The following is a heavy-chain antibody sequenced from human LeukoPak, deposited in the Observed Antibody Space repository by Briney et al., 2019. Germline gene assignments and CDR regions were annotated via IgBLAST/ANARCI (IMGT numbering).Heavy chain of an antibody. Sequence: GGSLRLSCAASGVTVSSNYMSWVRQAPGKGLEWVSVIDSGGSTDYADSVKGRFTISRDNSKNTLYLQMNSLRAEDTAVYYCARAYLGWLHNARIFDYWGQGTLVPVSS. CDR3: ARAYLGWLHNARIFDY. J-gene: IGHJ4*02. V-gene: IGHV3-53*01. CDR2: IDSGGST. D-gene: IGHD5-24*01. CDR1: GVTVSSNY.